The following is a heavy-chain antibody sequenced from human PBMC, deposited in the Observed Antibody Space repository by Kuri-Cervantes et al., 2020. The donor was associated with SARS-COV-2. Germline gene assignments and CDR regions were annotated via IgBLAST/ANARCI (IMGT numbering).Heavy chain of an antibody. CDR1: GYTFTSYG. V-gene: IGHV1-69*06. J-gene: IGHJ4*02. Sequence: SVKVSCKASGYTFTSYGISWVRQAPGQGLEWMGGIIPIFGTANYAQKFQGRVTITADKSTSTVYMELSSLTSEDTAIYYCYCAPKEGFDSWGQGTLVTVSS. CDR2: IIPIFGTA. D-gene: IGHD2-21*01. CDR3: YCAPKEGFDS.